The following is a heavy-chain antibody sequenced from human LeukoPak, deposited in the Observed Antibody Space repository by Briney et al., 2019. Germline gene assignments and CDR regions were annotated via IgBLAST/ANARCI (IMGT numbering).Heavy chain of an antibody. CDR2: IYPGDSDT. Sequence: GGSLQISFQGSGCSFTSYWIGWGRPMPGKGGEWKGIIYPGDSDTRYSPSFQGQVTISADKSISTAYLQWSSLKASDTAMYYCARVQPANWFDPWGQGTLVTVSS. CDR3: ARVQPANWFDP. D-gene: IGHD6-13*01. J-gene: IGHJ5*02. V-gene: IGHV5-51*01. CDR1: GCSFTSYW.